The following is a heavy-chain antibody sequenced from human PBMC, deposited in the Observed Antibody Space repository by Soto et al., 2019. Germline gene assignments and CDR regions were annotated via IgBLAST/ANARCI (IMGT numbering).Heavy chain of an antibody. CDR3: ETAPLYSSGWSLSGFDI. Sequence: SENLSLTCAVSGASISSFYWTWIRQPPGKGLEWIGHIYKSGITNNNPSLRSRVTTSTDTSKNQFSLKLNSVTAADTAVYYSETAPLYSSGWSLSGFDIWGQGTMVTVSS. D-gene: IGHD6-19*01. CDR1: GASISSFY. V-gene: IGHV4-59*01. J-gene: IGHJ3*02. CDR2: IYKSGIT.